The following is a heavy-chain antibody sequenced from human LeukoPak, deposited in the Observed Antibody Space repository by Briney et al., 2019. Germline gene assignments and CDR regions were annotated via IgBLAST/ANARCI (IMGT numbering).Heavy chain of an antibody. D-gene: IGHD1-20*01. CDR1: GFTFSGHY. Sequence: GGSLRLTCTTSGFTFSGHYMDWVRQAPGKGLEWVGRSRNKANGYNTQYAASVKGRYTISRDNAKNSLYLQMNSLRAEDTAVYYCARDNWPHDAFDIWGQGTMVTVSS. CDR3: ARDNWPHDAFDI. J-gene: IGHJ3*02. CDR2: SRNKANGYNT. V-gene: IGHV3-72*01.